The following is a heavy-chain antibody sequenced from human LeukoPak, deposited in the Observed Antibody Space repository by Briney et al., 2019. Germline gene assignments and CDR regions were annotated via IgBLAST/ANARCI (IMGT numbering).Heavy chain of an antibody. D-gene: IGHD3-10*01. CDR2: MNPNSGNT. Sequence: ASVKVSCKASGYTFTGYYMHWVRQATGQGLEWMGWMNPNSGNTGYAQKFQGRVTMTRNTSISTAYMELSSLRSEDTAVYYCARGRITMVRGVKGWFDPWGQGTLVTVSS. J-gene: IGHJ5*02. CDR3: ARGRITMVRGVKGWFDP. CDR1: GYTFTGYY. V-gene: IGHV1-8*02.